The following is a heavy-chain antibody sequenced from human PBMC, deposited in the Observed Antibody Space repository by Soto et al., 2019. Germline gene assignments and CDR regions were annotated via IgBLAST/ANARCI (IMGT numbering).Heavy chain of an antibody. V-gene: IGHV1-18*01. CDR1: GYTFTSYG. D-gene: IGHD5-12*01. CDR2: ISAYNGNT. Sequence: ASVKVSCKASGYTFTSYGISWVRQAPGXGLEWMGWISAYNGNTNYAQKLQGRVTMTTDTSTSTAYMELRSLRSDDTAVYYCARDRSGYSGYDYYYYCYYMDVSRKGTTDIVYS. J-gene: IGHJ6*03. CDR3: ARDRSGYSGYDYYYYCYYMDV.